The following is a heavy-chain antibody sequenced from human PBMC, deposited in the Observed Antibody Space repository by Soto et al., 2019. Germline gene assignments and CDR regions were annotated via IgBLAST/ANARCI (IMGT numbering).Heavy chain of an antibody. J-gene: IGHJ6*02. CDR1: GYTFTSSG. Sequence: VKVSCKASGYTFTSSGISWVRQAPGQGLEWMGWISAYNGNTNYAQKFQGRVTITADESTSTAYMELSSLRSEDTAVYYCARGFVRDGYPGGYYYGMDVWGQGTTVTVSS. V-gene: IGHV1-18*01. CDR3: ARGFVRDGYPGGYYYGMDV. CDR2: ISAYNGNT. D-gene: IGHD5-12*01.